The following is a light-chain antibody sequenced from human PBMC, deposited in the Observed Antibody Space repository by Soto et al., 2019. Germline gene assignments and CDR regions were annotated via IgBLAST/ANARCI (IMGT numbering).Light chain of an antibody. CDR1: QSITRY. Sequence: DFQMTQSPSSLSASVGDRVNITCRASQSITRYLNWYQQKPGKAPNLLIYATSNLQTGVPLRFSGSGFGTDFTLTINNLQPEEFATYYCQQSYSVPRTFGGGTKVEI. CDR2: ATS. CDR3: QQSYSVPRT. J-gene: IGKJ4*01. V-gene: IGKV1-39*01.